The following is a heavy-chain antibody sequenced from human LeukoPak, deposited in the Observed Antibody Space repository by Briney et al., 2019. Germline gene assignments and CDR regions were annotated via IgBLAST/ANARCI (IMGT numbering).Heavy chain of an antibody. J-gene: IGHJ3*02. CDR2: ISISSNYI. V-gene: IGHV3-21*01. D-gene: IGHD3-3*01. CDR3: ARGSRFGVVERDAFDI. Sequence: GGSLRLSCAASGVTFSRYSRNWVRQAPGKGLEWVSSISISSNYIYYSDSVKGRFTICRDNAKNSLYLQVNSLRAEDTAVYYCARGSRFGVVERDAFDIWGLGTMVTVSS. CDR1: GVTFSRYS.